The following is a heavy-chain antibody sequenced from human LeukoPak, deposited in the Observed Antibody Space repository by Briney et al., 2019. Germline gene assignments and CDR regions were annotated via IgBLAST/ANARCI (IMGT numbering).Heavy chain of an antibody. CDR1: GGSISSYY. CDR2: IYYSGST. CDR3: ARANYDSSGYYPYYYYYYMDV. Sequence: SETLSLTCTVSGGSISSYYWSWLRQPPGKGLEWGGYIYYSGSTNYNPSLKSRVTISVDTSKNQFSLKLSSVTAADTAVYYCARANYDSSGYYPYYYYYYMDVWGKGTTVTVSS. J-gene: IGHJ6*03. V-gene: IGHV4-59*01. D-gene: IGHD3-22*01.